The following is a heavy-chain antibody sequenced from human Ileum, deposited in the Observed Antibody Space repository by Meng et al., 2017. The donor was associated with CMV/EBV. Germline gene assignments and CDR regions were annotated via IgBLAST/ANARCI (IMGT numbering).Heavy chain of an antibody. CDR1: GFTFDDYG. D-gene: IGHD6-13*01. V-gene: IGHV3-20*04. CDR2: INWNGGST. J-gene: IGHJ4*02. Sequence: WAASGFTFDDYGMSWVRQAPGKGLEWVSGINWNGGSTGYADSVKGRFTISRDNAKNSLYLQMNSLRAEDTALYYCARVKYSSSWYFEYWGQGTLVTVSS. CDR3: ARVKYSSSWYFEY.